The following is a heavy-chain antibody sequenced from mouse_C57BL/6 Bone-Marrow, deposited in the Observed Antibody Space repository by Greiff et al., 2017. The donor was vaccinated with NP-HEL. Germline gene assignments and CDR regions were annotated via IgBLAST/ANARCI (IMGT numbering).Heavy chain of an antibody. CDR1: GYTFTSYW. Sequence: QVQLQQSGAELVKPGASVKLSCKASGYTFTSYWMHWVKQRPGQGLEWIGMIHPNSGSTNYNEKFKSKATLTVDKSSSTAYMQLSSLTSEDSAVDYCARWKGLYAMDYWGQGTSVTVSS. CDR2: IHPNSGST. J-gene: IGHJ4*01. CDR3: ARWKGLYAMDY. V-gene: IGHV1-64*01.